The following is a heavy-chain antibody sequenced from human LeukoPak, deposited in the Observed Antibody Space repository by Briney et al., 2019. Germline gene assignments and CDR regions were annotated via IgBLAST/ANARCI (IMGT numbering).Heavy chain of an antibody. V-gene: IGHV3-30*03. Sequence: PGGSLRLSCAASGFTFSTYGMHWVRQAPGKGLEWVAVISYDGSNEYYADSVKGRFTISRDNAKNSLYLQMNSLRAEDTAVYYCARFAGGVAAAWGQGTLVTVSS. CDR2: ISYDGSNE. CDR1: GFTFSTYG. CDR3: ARFAGGVAAA. D-gene: IGHD6-13*01. J-gene: IGHJ5*02.